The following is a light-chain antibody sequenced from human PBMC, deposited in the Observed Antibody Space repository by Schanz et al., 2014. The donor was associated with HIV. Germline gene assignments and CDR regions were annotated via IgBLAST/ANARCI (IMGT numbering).Light chain of an antibody. Sequence: QSALTQPASVSGSPGQSITISCTGTTSDIGTYDLVSWYQQHPGRAPKLLIYEVSKRPSGVSSRFSGSKSGSTASLTISGLQAEDESDYYCSSYTSSSTLLFGGGTKLTVL. CDR1: TSDIGTYDL. CDR3: SSYTSSSTLL. V-gene: IGLV2-14*02. J-gene: IGLJ2*01. CDR2: EVS.